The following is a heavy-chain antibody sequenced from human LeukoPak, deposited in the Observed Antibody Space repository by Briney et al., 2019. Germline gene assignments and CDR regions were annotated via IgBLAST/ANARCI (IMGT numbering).Heavy chain of an antibody. CDR3: ARADCSGGSCFSFDY. Sequence: SETLSLTCTVSGGSISSYYWSWIRQPPGKRLEWIGYMYYSGSTNYNPSLKSRVTISVDTSKNQFSLKLSSVTAADTAVYYCARADCSGGSCFSFDYWGQGTLVTVSS. D-gene: IGHD2-15*01. CDR1: GGSISSYY. CDR2: MYYSGST. J-gene: IGHJ4*02. V-gene: IGHV4-59*01.